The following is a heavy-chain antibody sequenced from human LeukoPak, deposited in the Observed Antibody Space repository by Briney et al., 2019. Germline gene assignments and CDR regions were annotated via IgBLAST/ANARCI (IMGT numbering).Heavy chain of an antibody. CDR2: ITGSGGTT. CDR1: GFIFRFLV. Sequence: GGSLSHLCALSGFIFRFLVLLWPRQAPGKGLEWVSGITGSGGTTYYADSVKGRFTISRDNSKNTLYLQVNSLRADDTAVYDCANHYLPLHFDYWGQGTLVTVSS. CDR3: ANHYLPLHFDY. J-gene: IGHJ4*02. V-gene: IGHV3-23*01. D-gene: IGHD3-10*01.